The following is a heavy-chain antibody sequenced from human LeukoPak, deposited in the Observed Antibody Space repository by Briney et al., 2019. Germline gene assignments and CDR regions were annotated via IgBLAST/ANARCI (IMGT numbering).Heavy chain of an antibody. J-gene: IGHJ4*02. CDR2: ISGSGGST. CDR3: AKIVRYYYDSSGYRGYFDY. Sequence: GGSLRLSCAASGFTFSSYAMSWVRQALGRGVEWVSAISGSGGSTYYADSVKGWFTISRDNSKNTLYLQMNSLRAEDTAVYYCAKIVRYYYDSSGYRGYFDYWGQGTLVTVSS. CDR1: GFTFSSYA. D-gene: IGHD3-22*01. V-gene: IGHV3-23*01.